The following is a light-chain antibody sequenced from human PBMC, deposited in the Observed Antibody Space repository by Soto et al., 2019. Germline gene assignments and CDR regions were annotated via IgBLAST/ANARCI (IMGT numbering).Light chain of an antibody. J-gene: IGKJ1*01. Sequence: DIVLTQSPDSLAVSLGERATIHCKSSHNILYSSDNKNYLSWYQQRPGQPPKLLFYWASTRESGVPDRFSGSGSGTDFTLTISRLEPEDFATYYCQEYGRTFGQGTKVDIK. CDR2: WAS. CDR3: QEYGRT. V-gene: IGKV4-1*01. CDR1: HNILYSSDNKNY.